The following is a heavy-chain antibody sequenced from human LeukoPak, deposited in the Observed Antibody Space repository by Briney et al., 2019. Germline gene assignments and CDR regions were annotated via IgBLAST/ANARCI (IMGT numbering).Heavy chain of an antibody. Sequence: PSETLSLTCTVSGGSISSGSYYWSWIRQPAGKGLEWIGRIYTSGSTNYNPSLKSRFTISVDTSKNQFSLKLSSVTAADTAVYYCARDLAYCSSTSCYYYYYYMDVWGKGTTVTVSS. J-gene: IGHJ6*03. CDR3: ARDLAYCSSTSCYYYYYYMDV. CDR2: IYTSGST. CDR1: GGSISSGSYY. D-gene: IGHD2-2*01. V-gene: IGHV4-61*02.